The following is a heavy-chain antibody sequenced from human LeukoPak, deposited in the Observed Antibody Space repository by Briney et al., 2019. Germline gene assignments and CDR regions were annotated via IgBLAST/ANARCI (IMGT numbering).Heavy chain of an antibody. CDR3: ARGSGYSYGYPFDY. CDR2: INHSGST. J-gene: IGHJ4*02. CDR1: GGSFSAYY. D-gene: IGHD5-18*01. V-gene: IGHV4-34*01. Sequence: SETLSLTCAVYGGSFSAYYWSWIRQSPGKGLEWIGEINHSGSTYYNPSLKSRVTISVDTSKNQFSLKLSSVSAADTAVYYCARGSGYSYGYPFDYWGQGTLVTVSS.